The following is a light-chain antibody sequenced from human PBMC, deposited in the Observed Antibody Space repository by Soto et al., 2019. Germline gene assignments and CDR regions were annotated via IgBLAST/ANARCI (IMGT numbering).Light chain of an antibody. CDR1: QGFSNS. J-gene: IGKJ4*01. CDR3: QKYDSAPLT. Sequence: DIPMTQSPSSLTASVGDRVTISCRASQGFSNSLAWYQQKPGKVPTLLIYGASILQSGVPSRFSGSGSGTELTLTMSSLQPEDVATYYCQKYDSAPLTFGGGTKVEIK. V-gene: IGKV1-27*01. CDR2: GAS.